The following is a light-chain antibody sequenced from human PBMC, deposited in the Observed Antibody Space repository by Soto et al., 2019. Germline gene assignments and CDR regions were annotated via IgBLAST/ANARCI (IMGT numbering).Light chain of an antibody. CDR1: ISDVGGYNY. CDR2: EVS. V-gene: IGLV2-14*01. Sequence: QSVLTQPSSLSGSPGQSITISCTGTISDVGGYNYVSWYQQHPGKAPKLMIYEVSNRPSGVSNRFSGSKSGNTASLTISGLQTGDEADYYCSSYTGSPPYVFGTGTKVTVL. J-gene: IGLJ1*01. CDR3: SSYTGSPPYV.